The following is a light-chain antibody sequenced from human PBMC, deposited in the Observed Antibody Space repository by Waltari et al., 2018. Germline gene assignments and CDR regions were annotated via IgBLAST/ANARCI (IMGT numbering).Light chain of an antibody. CDR1: SSDVGGHYS. CDR3: SSYTNDDTRV. CDR2: DVP. V-gene: IGLV2-14*03. Sequence: QSALTQPASVSGSPGQSITISCTGTSSDVGGHYSFSWYQQYPGKVPKLLIYDVPNRPSGVANRFSGSKSGNTASLTISGLQAEDEADYYCSSYTNDDTRVFGGGTKLTVL. J-gene: IGLJ3*02.